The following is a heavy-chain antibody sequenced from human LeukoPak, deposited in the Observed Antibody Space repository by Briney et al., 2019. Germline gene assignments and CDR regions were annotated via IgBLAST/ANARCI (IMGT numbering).Heavy chain of an antibody. Sequence: SVNVSCKASGYTFTGYFMHWVRQAPGQGREWMGWINPKSGGTNYAQNFQGRVTMTRDTSISTAYMELSRLRSDDTAVYYCARVTARQDYYDSSGYLDYWGQGTLVTASS. CDR3: ARVTARQDYYDSSGYLDY. CDR2: INPKSGGT. J-gene: IGHJ4*02. CDR1: GYTFTGYF. D-gene: IGHD3-22*01. V-gene: IGHV1-2*02.